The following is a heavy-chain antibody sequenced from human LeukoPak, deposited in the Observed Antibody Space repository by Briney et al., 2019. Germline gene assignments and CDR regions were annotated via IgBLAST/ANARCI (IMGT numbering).Heavy chain of an antibody. Sequence: ASVKVSCKASGYTFSSYAIAWVRQAPGQGPEWMGSISVYNGNTEYAQKLRGRVTMTTDTFTNTAYMELWNLRPDDTAVYYCARSRVSHTTVSTLLYWGQGTLVTVSS. J-gene: IGHJ4*02. CDR3: ARSRVSHTTVSTLLY. CDR1: GYTFSSYA. V-gene: IGHV1-18*01. D-gene: IGHD1-14*01. CDR2: ISVYNGNT.